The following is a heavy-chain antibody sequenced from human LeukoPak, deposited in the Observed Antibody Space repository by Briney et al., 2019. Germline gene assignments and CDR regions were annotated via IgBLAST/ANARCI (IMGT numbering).Heavy chain of an antibody. Sequence: PSETLSLTCTVSGGSISSGSYYWSWIRQPAGKGLEWIGRIYTSGSTNYNPSLKSRVTISVDTSKNQFSLKLSSVTAADTAVYYCARSGYSSGWYDYWGQGTLVTVSS. J-gene: IGHJ4*02. CDR3: ARSGYSSGWYDY. CDR2: IYTSGST. V-gene: IGHV4-61*02. CDR1: GGSISSGSYY. D-gene: IGHD6-19*01.